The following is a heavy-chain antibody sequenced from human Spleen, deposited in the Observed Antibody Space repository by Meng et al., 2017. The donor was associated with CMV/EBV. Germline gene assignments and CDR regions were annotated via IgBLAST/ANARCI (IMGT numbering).Heavy chain of an antibody. D-gene: IGHD4-17*01. Sequence: QLQLQESGPGLGKPSDPLSLTFSVSGGSLRSSSHYWGWIRQPPGKGLEWIGNIYYSGSTYYNPSLKSRVTISVDTSKNQFSLKLSSVTAPDTAVYYCARLHYGDSFFDYWGQGTLVTVSS. CDR1: GGSLRSSSHY. CDR2: IYYSGST. CDR3: ARLHYGDSFFDY. V-gene: IGHV4-39*01. J-gene: IGHJ4*02.